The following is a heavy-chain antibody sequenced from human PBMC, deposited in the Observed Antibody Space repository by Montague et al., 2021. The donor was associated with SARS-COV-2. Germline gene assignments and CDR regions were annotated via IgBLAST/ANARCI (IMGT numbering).Heavy chain of an antibody. CDR3: ARLKRYFDSSGSPSAFDF. CDR1: GGSITNNIDY. V-gene: IGHV4-39*02. Sequence: SETLSLTCTVSGGSITNNIDYWAWIRQPPGKGLERIGSIYYTGNTYYNPSLKSRVTISVVTSKNHFTLKLSSVTAAETAAYYCARLKRYFDSSGSPSAFDFWGQGTKVTVSS. J-gene: IGHJ3*01. D-gene: IGHD3-22*01. CDR2: IYYTGNT.